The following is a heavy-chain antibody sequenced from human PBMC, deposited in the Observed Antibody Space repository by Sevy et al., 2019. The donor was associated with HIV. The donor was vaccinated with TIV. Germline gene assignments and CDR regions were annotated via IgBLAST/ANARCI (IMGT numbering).Heavy chain of an antibody. Sequence: VGSLRLSCAVSGFPFSDYQMHWVRQAPGKGLEWLAVIANDGSKTYYADSVKGRFTFSRDNSKNTLYLHMNSLRAEDTALYYCASLIDGGYTHLFDFWGQGILVTVSS. CDR1: GFPFSDYQ. V-gene: IGHV3-30*03. CDR2: IANDGSKT. J-gene: IGHJ4*02. CDR3: ASLIDGGYTHLFDF. D-gene: IGHD3-16*02.